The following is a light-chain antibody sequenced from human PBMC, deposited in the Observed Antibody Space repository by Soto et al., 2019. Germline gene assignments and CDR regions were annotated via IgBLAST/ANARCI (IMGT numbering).Light chain of an antibody. V-gene: IGKV3-15*01. J-gene: IGKJ4*01. CDR3: QQYNNWPH. CDR1: QTVRNN. CDR2: GAS. Sequence: EFVLTQSPGTLSLSPGERATLSCRASQTVRNNYLAWYQQKPGQAPRLLIYGASTRATGIPARFSGSGSGTEFTLTISSLQSEDFAVYYCQQYNNWPHFGGGTKVDIK.